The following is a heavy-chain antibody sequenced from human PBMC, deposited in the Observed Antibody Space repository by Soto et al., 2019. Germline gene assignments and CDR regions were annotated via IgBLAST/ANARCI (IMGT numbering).Heavy chain of an antibody. Sequence: QVQLVQSGAEVKKPGSSVKVSCKASGGTFSSYAISWVRQAPGQGLEWMGGIIPIFGTANYAQKFQGRVTITADEATSTAYMELTSLRSEDTAVYYCASRSGEGKNRVLYGMDVWGQGTTVTVSS. J-gene: IGHJ6*02. CDR1: GGTFSSYA. V-gene: IGHV1-69*12. D-gene: IGHD3-10*01. CDR3: ASRSGEGKNRVLYGMDV. CDR2: IIPIFGTA.